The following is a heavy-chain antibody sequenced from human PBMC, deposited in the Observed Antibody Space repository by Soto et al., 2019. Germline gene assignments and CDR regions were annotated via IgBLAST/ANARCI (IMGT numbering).Heavy chain of an antibody. J-gene: IGHJ4*02. D-gene: IGHD2-21*02. V-gene: IGHV3-48*02. CDR2: ISTSSDII. CDR3: ARDPNEFCGGDCYPDY. CDR1: GFTFRTYA. Sequence: GGSLRLSCAASGFTFRTYAFNWVRQAPGKGLEWITHISTSSDIILYADSVKGRFTISRDNTQNSVYLQMNSLRDEDTAVYYCARDPNEFCGGDCYPDYWGQGTLVTVSS.